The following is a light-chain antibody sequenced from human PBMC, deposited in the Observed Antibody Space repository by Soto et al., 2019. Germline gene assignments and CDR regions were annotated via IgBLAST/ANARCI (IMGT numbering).Light chain of an antibody. CDR3: QSYDSTLSDRYV. CDR1: SSNIGAGYD. Sequence: QSVLPHPPSVSWAPGQRVTISCTGSSSNIGAGYDVHWYQQRPGTAPKLLIFGNINRPSGVPDRFSGSKSGTSASLAITGLQAEDEGDYYCQSYDSTLSDRYVFGTGTKVTVL. J-gene: IGLJ1*01. CDR2: GNI. V-gene: IGLV1-40*01.